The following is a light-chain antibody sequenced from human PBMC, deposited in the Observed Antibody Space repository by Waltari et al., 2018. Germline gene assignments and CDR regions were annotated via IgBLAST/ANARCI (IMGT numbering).Light chain of an antibody. CDR3: QQRSNCPYT. Sequence: EIVLTQSRVTLTFSPGDRPTLPCRASQSVSSNLAWYQQKPGQAPRHLNYDASNRAIGIPARFSGSGSGTDFTVTISSLGPEDFAVYYCQQRSNCPYTFGQGTKLEIK. CDR1: QSVSSN. J-gene: IGKJ2*01. V-gene: IGKV3-11*01. CDR2: DAS.